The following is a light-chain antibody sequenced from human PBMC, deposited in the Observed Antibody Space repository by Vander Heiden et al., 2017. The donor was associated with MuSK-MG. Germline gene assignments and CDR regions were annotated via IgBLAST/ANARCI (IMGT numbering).Light chain of an antibody. CDR2: VDI. CDR3: QSYDSSMSVV. Sequence: QSVLTQPPSVSGAPGQRVTISCTGTSSNIGASYDVHWYQQHPGTTPKLLIIVDIKRPSGVPDRFSVSKSGTSASLTLTGRTAEDEADYSCQSYDSSMSVVFGGGTKWTVL. CDR1: SSNIGASYD. J-gene: IGLJ2*01. V-gene: IGLV1-40*01.